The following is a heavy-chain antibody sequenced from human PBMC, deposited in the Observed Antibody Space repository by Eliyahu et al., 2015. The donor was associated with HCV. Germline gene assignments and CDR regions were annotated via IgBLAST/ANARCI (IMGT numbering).Heavy chain of an antibody. V-gene: IGHV1-18*01. CDR3: ARDFGNSPPLDY. CDR1: GYSYSDYG. Sequence: QVHLVQSGAEVKKPGASVKVSCRTSGYSYSDYGISWVRQAPGQGLEWMGWINTYIAKSDYSQKFQGRVTMTTDTSTTTAYMELRRLTYDDTAVYYCARDFGNSPPLDYWGQGTLVSVSS. CDR2: INTYIAKS. J-gene: IGHJ4*02. D-gene: IGHD1-1*01.